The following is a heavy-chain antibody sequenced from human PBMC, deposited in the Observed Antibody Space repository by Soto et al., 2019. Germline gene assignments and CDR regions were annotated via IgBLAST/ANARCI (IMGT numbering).Heavy chain of an antibody. CDR2: ISSSSRTI. CDR1: GFICSSYS. D-gene: IGHD2-2*03. Sequence: EVQLVESGGGLVQPGGSLRLSCAASGFICSSYSRNWVRQGPGKGLEWVSYISSSSRTIYYADSVKGRFTISRDNAKNSLYLQMNSLRDEDTAVYYCARDGYCISTSCYLSDWVNYGMDVWGQGTTVTVSS. CDR3: ARDGYCISTSCYLSDWVNYGMDV. V-gene: IGHV3-48*02. J-gene: IGHJ6*02.